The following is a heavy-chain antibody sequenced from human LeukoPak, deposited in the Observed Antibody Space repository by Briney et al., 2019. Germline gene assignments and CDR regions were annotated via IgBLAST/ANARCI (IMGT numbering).Heavy chain of an antibody. Sequence: SVKVSCKASGYTFTSYGISWVRQAPGQGLEWMGRIIPILGIANYAQKFQGRVTITADKSTSTAYMELSSLRSEDTAVYYCARVDPDDYGDYWGQGTLVTVSS. J-gene: IGHJ4*02. CDR2: IIPILGIA. V-gene: IGHV1-69*04. CDR1: GYTFTSYG. CDR3: ARVDPDDYGDY.